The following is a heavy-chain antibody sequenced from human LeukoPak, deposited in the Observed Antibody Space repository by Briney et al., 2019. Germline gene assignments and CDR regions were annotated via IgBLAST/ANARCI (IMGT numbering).Heavy chain of an antibody. D-gene: IGHD2-21*02. J-gene: IGHJ4*02. CDR3: ARGQVTAILSASDY. CDR1: GFTFSSYS. Sequence: GGSLRLSCAASGFTFSSYSMNWVRQAPGKGLEWVSSISSRSSYIYYADSVKGRFTISRDNAKNSLYLQMNSLRAEDTAVYYCARGQVTAILSASDYWGQGTLVTVSS. V-gene: IGHV3-21*01. CDR2: ISSRSSYI.